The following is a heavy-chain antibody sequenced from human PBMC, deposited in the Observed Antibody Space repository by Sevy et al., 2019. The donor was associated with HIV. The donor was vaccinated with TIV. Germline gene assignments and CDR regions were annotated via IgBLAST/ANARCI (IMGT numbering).Heavy chain of an antibody. D-gene: IGHD3-10*01. Sequence: GGSLRLSCAASGFSFSWYWMSWVRQTPEKGLEWVANIKQDGSEKNYVDSVKGRFIISRDNAKNSLYLQMNSLRVEDTAVYYCASKGGSPPNDAFDTWGQGTMVTVSS. CDR2: IKQDGSEK. CDR3: ASKGGSPPNDAFDT. V-gene: IGHV3-7*01. CDR1: GFSFSWYW. J-gene: IGHJ3*02.